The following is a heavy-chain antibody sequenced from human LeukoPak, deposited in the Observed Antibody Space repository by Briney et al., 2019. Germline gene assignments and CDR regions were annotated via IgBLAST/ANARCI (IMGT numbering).Heavy chain of an antibody. D-gene: IGHD6-13*01. V-gene: IGHV3-21*01. J-gene: IGHJ5*02. CDR3: ARDLGRIAAAGTFWFDP. CDR1: GFTFSSYS. CDR2: ISSSSSYI. Sequence: AGGSLRLSCAASGFTFSSYSMNWVRQAPGKGLEWVSSISSSSSYIYYADSVKGRFTISRDNAKNSLYLQMNSLRAEDTAVYYCARDLGRIAAAGTFWFDPWGQGTLVTVSS.